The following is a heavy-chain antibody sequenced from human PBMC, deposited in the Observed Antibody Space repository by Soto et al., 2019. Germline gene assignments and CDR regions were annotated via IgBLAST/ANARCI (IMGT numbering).Heavy chain of an antibody. CDR3: ARMERSKEGLAVYYYDY. CDR1: IGSSSSYY. Sequence: SETLSLSGTVSIGSSSSYYWSWIRQPPGKGLEWIGYISYIGNTNYNPSLKSRVTLSADTSKNQLSLNLTSATAADTAVYYCARMERSKEGLAVYYYDYWGPG. J-gene: IGHJ4*02. D-gene: IGHD3-3*02. CDR2: ISYIGNT. V-gene: IGHV4-59*01.